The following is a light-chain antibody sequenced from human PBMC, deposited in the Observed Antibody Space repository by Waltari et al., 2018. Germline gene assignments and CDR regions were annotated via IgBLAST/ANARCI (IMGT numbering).Light chain of an antibody. J-gene: IGKJ1*01. V-gene: IGKV1-12*01. Sequence: DIQMTQSPSSLSASIGDKVTITCRASQGISSWLAWYQQKPGRAPKLLIFAASSLQSGVPSRFSGSGSGTDYTLTINNLQPEDFATYYCQQGYNTPWTFGQGTEVEI. CDR3: QQGYNTPWT. CDR2: AAS. CDR1: QGISSW.